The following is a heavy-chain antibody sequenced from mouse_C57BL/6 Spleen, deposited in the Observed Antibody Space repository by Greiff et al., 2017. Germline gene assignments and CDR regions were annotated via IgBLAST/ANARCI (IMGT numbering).Heavy chain of an antibody. J-gene: IGHJ1*03. Sequence: VQLQQSGPELVKPGASVKIPCKASGYTFTDYNMDWVKQSHGKSLEWIGDINPNNGGTIYNQKFKGKATLTVDKSSSTAYMELRSLTSEDTAVYYCARMYYGRHWYFDVWGTGTTVTVSS. CDR2: INPNNGGT. CDR3: ARMYYGRHWYFDV. CDR1: GYTFTDYN. V-gene: IGHV1-18*01. D-gene: IGHD1-1*01.